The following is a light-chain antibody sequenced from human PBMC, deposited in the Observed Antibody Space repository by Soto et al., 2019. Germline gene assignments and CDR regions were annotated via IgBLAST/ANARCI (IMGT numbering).Light chain of an antibody. CDR3: CSYAGTSTHTV. J-gene: IGLJ7*01. V-gene: IGLV2-23*02. CDR1: SSDVGGYNL. Sequence: QSVLTQPASVSGSPGQSITISCTGTSSDVGGYNLVSWYQQHPGKAPKLMISEVSKRPSGISDRFSGSKSGSTASLTISGLQAEDEADYYCCSYAGTSTHTVFGGGTPLTVL. CDR2: EVS.